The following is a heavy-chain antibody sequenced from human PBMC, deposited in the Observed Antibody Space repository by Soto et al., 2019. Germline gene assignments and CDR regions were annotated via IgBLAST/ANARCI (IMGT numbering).Heavy chain of an antibody. J-gene: IGHJ6*02. D-gene: IGHD3-9*01. CDR1: GFTFSSYA. CDR3: AKEILTGPYYYYYYGMDV. V-gene: IGHV3-23*01. Sequence: GVSLRLSCAASGFTFSSYAMSWVRQAPGKGLEWVSAISGSGGSTYYADSVKGRFTISRDNSKNTLYLQMNSLRAEDTAVYYCAKEILTGPYYYYYYGMDVWGQGTTVTVSS. CDR2: ISGSGGST.